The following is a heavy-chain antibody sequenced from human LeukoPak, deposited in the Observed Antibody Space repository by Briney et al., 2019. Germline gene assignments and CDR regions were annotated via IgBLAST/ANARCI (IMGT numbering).Heavy chain of an antibody. CDR1: GFTFSSYA. D-gene: IGHD1-14*01. CDR3: YHVDY. J-gene: IGHJ4*02. V-gene: IGHV3-23*01. Sequence: GGSLRLSCAASGFTFSSYALSWVRQAPGKGLECVSSISGSGISTFYADSVKGRFTISRDNSKNTLYLQMNSLRAEDTAVYYCYHVDYWGQGTLVTVSS. CDR2: ISGSGIST.